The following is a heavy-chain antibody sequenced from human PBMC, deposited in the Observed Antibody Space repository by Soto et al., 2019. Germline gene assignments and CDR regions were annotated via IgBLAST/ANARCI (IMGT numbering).Heavy chain of an antibody. CDR1: GGTFSSYA. CDR2: IIPIFGTA. Sequence: ASVKVSCKASGGTFSSYAISWVRQAPGQGLEWMGGIIPIFGTANYAQKFQGRVTITADESTSTANMELSSLRSEDTAVYYCASGRAHCTNGVCYNGYWGQGTLVTVSS. CDR3: ASGRAHCTNGVCYNGY. D-gene: IGHD2-8*01. J-gene: IGHJ4*02. V-gene: IGHV1-69*13.